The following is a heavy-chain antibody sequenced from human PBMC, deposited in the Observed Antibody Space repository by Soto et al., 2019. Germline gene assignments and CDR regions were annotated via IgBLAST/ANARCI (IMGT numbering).Heavy chain of an antibody. Sequence: TLSLTCTVSGGSISSYYWSWIRQHPGKGLEWIGYIYYSGSTYYNPSLKSRVTISVDTSKNQFSLKLSSVTAADTAVYYCARDVAAAGTRWFDPWGQGTLVTVSS. CDR3: ARDVAAAGTRWFDP. J-gene: IGHJ5*02. CDR1: GGSISSYY. D-gene: IGHD6-13*01. V-gene: IGHV4-31*03. CDR2: IYYSGST.